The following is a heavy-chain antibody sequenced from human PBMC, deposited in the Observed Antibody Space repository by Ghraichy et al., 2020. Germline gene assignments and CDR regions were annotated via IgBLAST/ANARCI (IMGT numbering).Heavy chain of an antibody. CDR3: AKGTLLRFLEWLLYFDY. J-gene: IGHJ4*02. CDR2: ISGSGGST. D-gene: IGHD3-3*01. CDR1: GFTFSSYA. V-gene: IGHV3-23*01. Sequence: GESLNISCAASGFTFSSYAMSWVRQAPGKGLEWVSAISGSGGSTYYADSVKGRFTISRDNSKNTLYLQMNSLRAEDTAVYYCAKGTLLRFLEWLLYFDYWGQGTLVTVSS.